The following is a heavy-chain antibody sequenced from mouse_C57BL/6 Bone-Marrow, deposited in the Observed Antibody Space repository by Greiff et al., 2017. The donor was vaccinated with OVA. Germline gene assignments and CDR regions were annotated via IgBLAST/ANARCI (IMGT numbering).Heavy chain of an antibody. CDR3: ARKNYYGSSYEDYYAMDY. D-gene: IGHD1-1*01. Sequence: VQLQQSGAELARPGASVKLSCKASGYTFTSYGISWVKQRTGQGLEWIGEIYPRSGNTYYNEKFKGKATLTADKSSSTAYMELRSLTSEDSAVYCCARKNYYGSSYEDYYAMDYWGQGTSVTVSS. CDR1: GYTFTSYG. V-gene: IGHV1-81*01. CDR2: IYPRSGNT. J-gene: IGHJ4*01.